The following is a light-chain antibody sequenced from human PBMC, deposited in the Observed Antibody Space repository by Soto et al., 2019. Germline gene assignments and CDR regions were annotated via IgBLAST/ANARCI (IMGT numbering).Light chain of an antibody. Sequence: DIQMTQSPSSLSASVGDRVTITCRASLGISNYVAWYQQKPGKVPKLLICAASTLQAGVPSRFSGSGSVTDFTLTISSLQPEDVATYYCQKYNSSPLTFGGGTKVEIK. J-gene: IGKJ4*01. CDR2: AAS. V-gene: IGKV1-27*01. CDR1: LGISNY. CDR3: QKYNSSPLT.